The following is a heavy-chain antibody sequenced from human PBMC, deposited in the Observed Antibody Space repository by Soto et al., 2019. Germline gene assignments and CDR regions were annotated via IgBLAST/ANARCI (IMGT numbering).Heavy chain of an antibody. D-gene: IGHD1-26*01. J-gene: IGHJ6*02. V-gene: IGHV3-30*18. CDR1: GFSFSPYG. Sequence: QVQLVESGGGVVQPGRSLRLSCVVSGFSFSPYGFHWARQAPGKGLEWVAVISNDGSNNYYADSVKGRFTISRDNSKNTVYLQMNSLRPEDTAVYYCAKGPRMGAGHRYYGMDIWGQGTTVTVSS. CDR3: AKGPRMGAGHRYYGMDI. CDR2: ISNDGSNN.